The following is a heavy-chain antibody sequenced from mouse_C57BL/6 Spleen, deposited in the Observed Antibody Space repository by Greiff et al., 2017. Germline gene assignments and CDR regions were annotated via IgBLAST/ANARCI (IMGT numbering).Heavy chain of an antibody. CDR1: GYTFTSYW. D-gene: IGHD2-5*01. V-gene: IGHV1-69*01. Sequence: QVQLQQPGAELVMPGASVKLSCKASGYTFTSYWMHWVKQRPGQGLEWIGEIDPSDSYTNYNQKFKGKSTLTVDKSSSTAYMQLSSLTSEDSAVYYGARSGTYSNSDWYFDVWGTGTTVTVSS. CDR2: IDPSDSYT. J-gene: IGHJ1*03. CDR3: ARSGTYSNSDWYFDV.